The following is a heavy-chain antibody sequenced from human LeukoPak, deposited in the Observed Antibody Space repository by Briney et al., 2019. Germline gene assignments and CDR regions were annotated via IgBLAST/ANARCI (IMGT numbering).Heavy chain of an antibody. J-gene: IGHJ4*02. D-gene: IGHD5-12*01. CDR3: AKDRAVATIGGIDY. CDR1: GYTFTTYG. Sequence: GASVKVSCKTSGYTFTTYGILWVRQAPGQGLEWMGWINPNSGGTNYAQKFQGRVTMTRDTSISTVYMELSRLRSDDTAVYYCAKDRAVATIGGIDYWGQGTLVTVSS. V-gene: IGHV1-2*02. CDR2: INPNSGGT.